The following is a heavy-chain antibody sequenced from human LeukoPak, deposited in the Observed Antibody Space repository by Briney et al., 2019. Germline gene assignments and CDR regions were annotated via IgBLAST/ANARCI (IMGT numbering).Heavy chain of an antibody. D-gene: IGHD2-15*01. CDR1: GYSFTTHW. CDR2: IHPGDSDT. CDR3: ARAYGYCSAGSCYYYGMDV. J-gene: IGHJ6*02. V-gene: IGHV5-51*01. Sequence: HGESLKISCKGSGYSFTTHWIAWVRQMPGKGLEWMGIIHPGDSDTRHSPSLQGQVTISADKSISTAYLQWSSLKASDTAMYYCARAYGYCSAGSCYYYGMDVWGQGTTVTVSS.